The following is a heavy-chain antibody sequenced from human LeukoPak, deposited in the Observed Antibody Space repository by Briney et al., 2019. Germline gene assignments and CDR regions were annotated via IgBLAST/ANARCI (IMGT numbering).Heavy chain of an antibody. J-gene: IGHJ4*02. D-gene: IGHD3-22*01. CDR2: IYSGGST. V-gene: IGHV3-66*01. Sequence: GGSLRLSCAASGFTVSSNYMSWVRQAPGKGLEGVSVIYSGGSTYYADSVKGRLTISRDNSKNTLYLQMNSLRAEDTAVYYCARGSAYYYDSSGRFDYWGQGTLVTVSS. CDR1: GFTVSSNY. CDR3: ARGSAYYYDSSGRFDY.